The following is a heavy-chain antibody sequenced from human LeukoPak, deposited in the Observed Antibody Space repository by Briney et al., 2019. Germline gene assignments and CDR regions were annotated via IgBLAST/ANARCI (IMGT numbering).Heavy chain of an antibody. CDR2: IYYSGST. CDR1: GGSISSSSYY. J-gene: IGHJ6*03. D-gene: IGHD2-2*01. CDR3: ARTTEGYCSSASCFGFSYSYYMDV. V-gene: IGHV4-39*07. Sequence: SETLSLTCTVSGGSISSSSYYWGWIRQPPGKGLEWIGSIYYSGSTYYNPSHKSRVTISVDTSKNQFSLKLSSVIAADTAVYYCARTTEGYCSSASCFGFSYSYYMDVWGKGTTVTISS.